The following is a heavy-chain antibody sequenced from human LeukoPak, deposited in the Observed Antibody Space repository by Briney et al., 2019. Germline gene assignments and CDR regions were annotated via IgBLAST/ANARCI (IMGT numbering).Heavy chain of an antibody. V-gene: IGHV3-48*02. CDR3: ARASPGYSSGWRAYYYGMDV. Sequence: GGSLRLSCAASGFTFSSYSMNWVRQAPGKGPEWVSYISSSSSTIYYADSVKGRFTISRDNAKNSLYLQMNSLRDEDTAVYYCARASPGYSSGWRAYYYGMDVWGQGTTVTVSS. CDR2: ISSSSSTI. CDR1: GFTFSSYS. J-gene: IGHJ6*02. D-gene: IGHD6-19*01.